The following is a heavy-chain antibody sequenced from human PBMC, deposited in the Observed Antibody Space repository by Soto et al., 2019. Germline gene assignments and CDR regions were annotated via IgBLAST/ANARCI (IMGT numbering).Heavy chain of an antibody. CDR1: GYTFTSYD. CDR2: MNPNSGNT. CDR3: ARGRQLGGGAYYYYYMDV. Sequence: ASVKVSCKASGYTFTSYDINWVRQATGQGLEWMGWMNPNSGNTGYAQKFQGRVTMTRNTSISTAYMELSSLRSEDTAVYYCARGRQLGGGAYYYYYMDVWGKGTTVTVSS. J-gene: IGHJ6*03. V-gene: IGHV1-8*01. D-gene: IGHD6-6*01.